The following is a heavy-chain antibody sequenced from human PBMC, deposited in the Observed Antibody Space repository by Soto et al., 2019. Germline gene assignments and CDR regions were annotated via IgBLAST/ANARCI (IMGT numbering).Heavy chain of an antibody. D-gene: IGHD2-2*01. CDR1: GGSFSAYY. J-gene: IGHJ6*02. CDR2: IYYSGST. Sequence: SATLSLTCAVYGGSFSAYYWGWSRQPPGKGLEWIGSIYYSGSTYYNPSLKSRVTISVDTSKNQFSLKLSSVTAADTAVYYCARQVLGYCSSTSCLSYYGMDVWGQGTTVTVSS. V-gene: IGHV4-39*01. CDR3: ARQVLGYCSSTSCLSYYGMDV.